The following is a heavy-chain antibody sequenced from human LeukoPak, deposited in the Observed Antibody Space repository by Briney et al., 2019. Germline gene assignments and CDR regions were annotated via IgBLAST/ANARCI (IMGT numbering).Heavy chain of an antibody. CDR1: GFTFSDFW. D-gene: IGHD2-2*01. CDR3: ATSPRGYQLLEPGS. J-gene: IGHJ5*02. CDR2: IDQDGSEK. V-gene: IGHV3-7*01. Sequence: GGSLRLSCAASGFTFSDFWMTWFRQAPGKGLEWVAHIDQDGSEKYYLDSVKGRLTISRDNAKNSLYLQMNSLSVENTAVYYCATSPRGYQLLEPGSWGQGTLVTVSS.